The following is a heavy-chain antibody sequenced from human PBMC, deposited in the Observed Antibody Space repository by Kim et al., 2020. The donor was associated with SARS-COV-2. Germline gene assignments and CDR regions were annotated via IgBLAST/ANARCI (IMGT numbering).Heavy chain of an antibody. CDR1: GFSFDAYG. J-gene: IGHJ3*02. CDR3: ARGARNYYSIYGFDI. CDR2: IQWNGGGT. D-gene: IGHD1-26*01. Sequence: GGSLRLSCAASGFSFDAYGMNWVRQVPGKGLEWVSGIQWNGGGTDYADSVKGRFIISRDNAKNFLYLQMNSLRVEDSAFYYCARGARNYYSIYGFDIWGQVTMVTVSS. V-gene: IGHV3-20*04.